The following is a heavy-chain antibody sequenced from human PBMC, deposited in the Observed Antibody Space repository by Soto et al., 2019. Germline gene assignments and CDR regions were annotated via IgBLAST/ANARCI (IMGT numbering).Heavy chain of an antibody. J-gene: IGHJ6*02. V-gene: IGHV4-59*01. CDR3: ARAQRGYCPLLSSYYYGVDV. CDR2: IYYSGST. CDR1: GGSIDNYY. D-gene: IGHD5-18*01. Sequence: ETLSLTCTVSGGSIDNYYWTWIRQPPGKGLEWIGYIYYSGSTNYNPSLKSRVTISVDTSKNQFSLKVASVTAADTAVYYCARAQRGYCPLLSSYYYGVDVWGQGTTVTVSS.